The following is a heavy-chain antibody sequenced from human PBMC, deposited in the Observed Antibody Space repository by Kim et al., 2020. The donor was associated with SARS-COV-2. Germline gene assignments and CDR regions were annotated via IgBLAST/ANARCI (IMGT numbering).Heavy chain of an antibody. CDR1: GFTFSSYW. D-gene: IGHD6-13*01. Sequence: GGSLRLSCAASGFTFSSYWMSWVRQAPGQGLEWVANIKQDGSEKYYVDSVKGRFTISRDNAKNSLYLQMNSLRAEDTAVYYCARMPSYSSSWYDLHPFDYWGQGTLVTVS. CDR3: ARMPSYSSSWYDLHPFDY. J-gene: IGHJ4*02. CDR2: IKQDGSEK. V-gene: IGHV3-7*01.